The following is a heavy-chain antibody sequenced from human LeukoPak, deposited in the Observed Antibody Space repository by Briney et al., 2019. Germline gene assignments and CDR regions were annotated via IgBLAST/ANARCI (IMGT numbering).Heavy chain of an antibody. CDR3: ARARYSSSWRERYKYYFDY. CDR1: GFTFSSYN. V-gene: IGHV3-21*01. CDR2: ISTSSSYI. J-gene: IGHJ4*02. Sequence: AGGSLRLSCAASGFTFSSYNMNWVGQAPGKGVEWVSSISTSSSYIHYADSVRGRFTISRDNAKDSLYLQMKSLRAEDTAVYYCARARYSSSWRERYKYYFDYWGQGTLVTVSS. D-gene: IGHD6-13*01.